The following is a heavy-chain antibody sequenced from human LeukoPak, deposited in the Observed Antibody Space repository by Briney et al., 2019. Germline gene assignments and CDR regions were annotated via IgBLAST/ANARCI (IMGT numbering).Heavy chain of an antibody. V-gene: IGHV3-48*03. CDR3: ARDFYGDYGLTRGVGNYYYMDV. D-gene: IGHD4-17*01. Sequence: PGGSLRLSCAASGFTFSSYAMNWVRQAPGKGLEWVSYISSSGSTIYYADSVKGRFTISRDNAKNSLYLQMNSLRAEDTAVYYCARDFYGDYGLTRGVGNYYYMDVWGKGTTVTISS. CDR1: GFTFSSYA. CDR2: ISSSGSTI. J-gene: IGHJ6*03.